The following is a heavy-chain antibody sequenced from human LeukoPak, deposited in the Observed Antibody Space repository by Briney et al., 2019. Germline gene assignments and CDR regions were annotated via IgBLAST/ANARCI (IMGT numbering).Heavy chain of an antibody. CDR3: ARGGHNWNYWMDY. Sequence: GGSLRLSCAASGFTFSSYSMNWVRQAPGKGLEWVSGINWNGGSTGYADSVKGRFTISRDNAKNSLYLQMNSLRAEDTALYYCARGGHNWNYWMDYWGQGTLVTVSS. V-gene: IGHV3-20*04. CDR1: GFTFSSYS. CDR2: INWNGGST. J-gene: IGHJ4*02. D-gene: IGHD1-7*01.